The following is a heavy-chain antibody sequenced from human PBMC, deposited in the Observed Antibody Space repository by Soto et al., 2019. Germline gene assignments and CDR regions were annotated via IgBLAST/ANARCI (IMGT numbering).Heavy chain of an antibody. CDR2: SDFSGRLT. D-gene: IGHD3-3*01. CDR3: AKGSRNRGFYDFWSGYPY. CDR1: GFTSS. Sequence: PGGSLRLSCAASGFTSSMTWVRQAPGKGLEWVSASDFSGRLTYYADSVKGRFTIFRDTSVNTLFLQMNSLRAEDTAVYYCAKGSRNRGFYDFWSGYPYWGQGTLVTVSS. J-gene: IGHJ4*02. V-gene: IGHV3-23*01.